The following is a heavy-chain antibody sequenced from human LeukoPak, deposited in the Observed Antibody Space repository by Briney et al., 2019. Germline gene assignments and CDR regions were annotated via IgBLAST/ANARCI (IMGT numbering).Heavy chain of an antibody. D-gene: IGHD3-10*01. J-gene: IGHJ3*02. CDR1: GFNFNRYA. CDR3: ATELRILSWGVDAFDI. Sequence: PGGSLRLSCAASGFNFNRYAVHWVRQAPGKGLEWVAFISYDGSKTYHADSVKGRFTISRDTSKTTLYLQMNSLRAEDTAVYYCATELRILSWGVDAFDIWGQGTMVTVCS. CDR2: ISYDGSKT. V-gene: IGHV3-30*04.